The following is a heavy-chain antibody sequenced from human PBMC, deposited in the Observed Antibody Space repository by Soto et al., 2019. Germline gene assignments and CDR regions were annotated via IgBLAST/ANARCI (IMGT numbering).Heavy chain of an antibody. Sequence: PGGSLRLSCAASGFTFSNAWMSWVRQAPGKGLEWVGRIKSKTDGGTTDYAAPVKGRFTISRDDSKNTLYLQMNSLKTEDTAVYYCTTDGFVVVPAPRFDPWGQGTLVTVSS. CDR2: IKSKTDGGTT. CDR1: GFTFSNAW. J-gene: IGHJ5*02. D-gene: IGHD2-2*01. V-gene: IGHV3-15*01. CDR3: TTDGFVVVPAPRFDP.